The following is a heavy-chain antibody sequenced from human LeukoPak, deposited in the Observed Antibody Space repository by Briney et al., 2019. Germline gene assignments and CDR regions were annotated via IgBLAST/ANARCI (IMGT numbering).Heavy chain of an antibody. V-gene: IGHV4-61*02. J-gene: IGHJ4*02. Sequence: SETLSLTCTVSGGSISSGSYYWSWIRQPAGKGLEWIGRIYTSGSTNYNPSLKSRVTISVDTSKNQFSLKLSSVTAADTAVYYCAATYCYDSSGYWGYFDYWGQGTLVTVSS. D-gene: IGHD3-22*01. CDR1: GGSISSGSYY. CDR3: AATYCYDSSGYWGYFDY. CDR2: IYTSGST.